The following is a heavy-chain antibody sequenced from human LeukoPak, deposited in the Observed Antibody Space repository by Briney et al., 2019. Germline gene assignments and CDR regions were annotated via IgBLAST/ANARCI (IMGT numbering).Heavy chain of an antibody. J-gene: IGHJ6*03. V-gene: IGHV3-48*03. CDR1: GFTVGSYE. Sequence: GGSLRLSCAGSGFTVGSYEMNWVRQAPGRGLEWVSFITSSGSDTYYADSVRGRFATSRDNAKDSLYLQMNSLRVEDTAVYYCATGTYRSFYYYYMDVWGKGTTVIVSS. CDR2: ITSSGSDT. D-gene: IGHD1-26*01. CDR3: ATGTYRSFYYYYMDV.